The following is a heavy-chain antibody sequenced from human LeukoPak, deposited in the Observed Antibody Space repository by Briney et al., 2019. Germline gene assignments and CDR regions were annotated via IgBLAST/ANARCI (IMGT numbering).Heavy chain of an antibody. Sequence: SDTLSLTCTVSGASISGNSFHWGWVRQPPGKGLECIRNIDYTGITYYNPSLKSRVTMSVDTSKNQFSLGLNSVTCANTAIYYCASPGITTLDYWGQGTLVTVSS. CDR3: ASPGITTLDY. J-gene: IGHJ4*02. D-gene: IGHD3-22*01. CDR2: IDYTGIT. CDR1: GASISGNSFH. V-gene: IGHV4-39*01.